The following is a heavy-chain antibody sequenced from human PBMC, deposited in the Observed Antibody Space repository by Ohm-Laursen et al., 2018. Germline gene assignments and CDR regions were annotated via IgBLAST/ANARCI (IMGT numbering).Heavy chain of an antibody. V-gene: IGHV3-7*01. J-gene: IGHJ4*02. CDR1: GFTFSSYW. D-gene: IGHD6-19*01. CDR3: AREELESSGWAD. CDR2: IKEDGSVK. Sequence: SLRLSCAAPGFTFSSYWMTWVRQASGKGLEWVANIKEDGSVKQYVDSVKGRFTISRDNAKNTLYLQMNSLRAEDTAVYYCAREELESSGWADWGQGTLVTVSS.